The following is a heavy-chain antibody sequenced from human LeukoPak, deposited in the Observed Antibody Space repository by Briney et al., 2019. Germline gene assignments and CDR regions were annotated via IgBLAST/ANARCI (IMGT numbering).Heavy chain of an antibody. CDR1: GYTFTSYY. CDR2: INPSGGST. D-gene: IGHD3-3*01. CDR3: ARAMNRSGDYLGFDP. V-gene: IGHV1-46*01. J-gene: IGHJ5*02. Sequence: ASVKVSCKASGYTFTSYYMHWVRQAPGQGLEWMGIINPSGGSTSYAQKFQGRVTMTRDMSTSTVYMELSSLRSEDTAVYYCARAMNRSGDYLGFDPWGLGIVVTVSS.